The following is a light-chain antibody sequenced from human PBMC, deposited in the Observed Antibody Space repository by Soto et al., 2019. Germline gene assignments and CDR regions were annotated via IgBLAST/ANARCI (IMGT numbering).Light chain of an antibody. Sequence: EIVLTQSPGTLSLSPGERATLSCRASQSVRSNYLAWYQQKPGQAPRLLIYGASSRATGIPDRFSGSGSGTDFTLTISRLEPEDFAMFYCQQYGTSPITFGRGTRLEIK. CDR2: GAS. CDR3: QQYGTSPIT. J-gene: IGKJ5*01. V-gene: IGKV3-20*01. CDR1: QSVRSNY.